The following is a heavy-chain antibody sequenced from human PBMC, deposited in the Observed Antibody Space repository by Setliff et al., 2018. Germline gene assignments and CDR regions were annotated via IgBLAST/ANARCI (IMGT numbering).Heavy chain of an antibody. CDR2: IYYSGSTS. CDR1: GGSISSGGYY. CDR3: AREGRSSISGWYMDV. V-gene: IGHV4-31*03. J-gene: IGHJ6*03. D-gene: IGHD3-3*02. Sequence: SETLSLTCTVSGGSISSGGYYWSWIRQHPGKGLEWIGYIYYSGSTSYYNPSLKSRVTISVDTSKNQFSLSLSSVTAADTAVYFCAREGRSSISGWYMDVWGRGTTVTVSS.